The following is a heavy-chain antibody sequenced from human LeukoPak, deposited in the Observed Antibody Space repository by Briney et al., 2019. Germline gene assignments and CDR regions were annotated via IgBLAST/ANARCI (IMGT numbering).Heavy chain of an antibody. Sequence: SETLWLTCSVSVSWMGACSGSLLRQPPGKGLEWIGYIYTTGSTHHNPSLKSRVTMSLDRSKNQFSLSLTYLTAADTAVFYCARHRAEMATITDDAFDMWGRGTMVTVSS. V-gene: IGHV4-4*09. D-gene: IGHD5-24*01. CDR3: ARHRAEMATITDDAFDM. CDR1: VSWMGACS. J-gene: IGHJ3*02. CDR2: IYTTGST.